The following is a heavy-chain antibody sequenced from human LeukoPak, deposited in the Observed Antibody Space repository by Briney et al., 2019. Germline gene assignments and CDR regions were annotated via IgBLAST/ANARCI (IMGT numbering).Heavy chain of an antibody. Sequence: PGGSLRLSCAASGFTFSSYTMSWVRQAPGKGLEWVSVIGYSGGSTYYADSVKGRFTISRDNAKNSLYLQMNSLRAEDTAVYYCARVGATWLEYSSSYFDYWGQGTLVTVSS. CDR1: GFTFSSYT. J-gene: IGHJ4*02. CDR3: ARVGATWLEYSSSYFDY. V-gene: IGHV3-23*01. D-gene: IGHD6-6*01. CDR2: IGYSGGST.